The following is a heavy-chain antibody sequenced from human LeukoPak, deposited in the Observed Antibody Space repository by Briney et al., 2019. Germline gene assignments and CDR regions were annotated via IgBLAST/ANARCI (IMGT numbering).Heavy chain of an antibody. J-gene: IGHJ4*02. CDR2: ISNTGSP. D-gene: IGHD6-19*01. Sequence: SETLSLTCAVSGGSMSSNTYHWGWIRQPPGKGLEWISSISNTGSPYYSPSLKGRVTISLDTSRNQFSLKLSSVTAADTAVYYCARVAVAAREYFDYWGQGTLVTVSS. V-gene: IGHV4-39*07. CDR1: GGSMSSNTYH. CDR3: ARVAVAAREYFDY.